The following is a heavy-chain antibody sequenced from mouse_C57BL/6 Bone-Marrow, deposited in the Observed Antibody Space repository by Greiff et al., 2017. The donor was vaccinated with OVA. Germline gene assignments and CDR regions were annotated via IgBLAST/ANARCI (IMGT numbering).Heavy chain of an antibody. CDR3: TRGSGAWFAY. V-gene: IGHV5-9-1*02. J-gene: IGHJ3*01. CDR1: GFTFSSYA. CDR2: ISSGGDYI. Sequence: QGESGEGLVKPGGSLKLSCAASGFTFSSYAMSWVRQTPEKRLEWVAYISSGGDYIYYADTVKGRFTISRDNARNTLYLQMSSLKSEDTAMYYCTRGSGAWFAYWGQGTLVTVSA.